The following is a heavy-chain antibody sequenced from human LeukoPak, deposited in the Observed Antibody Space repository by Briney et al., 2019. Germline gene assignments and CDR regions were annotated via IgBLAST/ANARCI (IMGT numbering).Heavy chain of an antibody. D-gene: IGHD1-26*01. J-gene: IGHJ6*03. Sequence: EGSLRLSCAASGFTFSSYNMNWVRQAPGKGLEWVSSITSGSSYRFYADSVKGRFTISRDNAKNSLYLQMNSLRAEDTAVYYCARDPYSGSYGNYYYYFMDVWGKGTTVTISS. CDR2: ITSGSSYR. V-gene: IGHV3-21*01. CDR1: GFTFSSYN. CDR3: ARDPYSGSYGNYYYYFMDV.